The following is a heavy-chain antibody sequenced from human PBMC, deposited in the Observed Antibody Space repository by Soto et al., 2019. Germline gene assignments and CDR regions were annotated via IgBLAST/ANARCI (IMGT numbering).Heavy chain of an antibody. V-gene: IGHV3-30*18. CDR1: GFTFSSYG. D-gene: IGHD2-8*02. J-gene: IGHJ4*02. Sequence: QVRLVDSGGGVVQPGRSLRLSCTASGFTFSSYGMHWVRQAPGKGLEWVAIISYDGSNKYYADSVKGRFTISRDNSKNTLYLQMNSLRAEDTAVYYCAKEKDGTLVPHFDYRGKGTVVTVSS. CDR3: AKEKDGTLVPHFDY. CDR2: ISYDGSNK.